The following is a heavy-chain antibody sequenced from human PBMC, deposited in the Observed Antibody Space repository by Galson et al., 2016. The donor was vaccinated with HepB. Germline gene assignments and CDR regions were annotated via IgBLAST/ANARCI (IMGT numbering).Heavy chain of an antibody. V-gene: IGHV3-33*01. CDR3: ASSIAVAGIIDY. J-gene: IGHJ4*02. CDR1: GFSLSTYA. Sequence: SLRPSCAGSGFSLSTYAVYWVRQTPGKGLEWVAVIWSGAIKKYYADSVEGRFTISRDDSENTVYLQINTLRVEDTAMYYCASSIAVAGIIDYWGQGTLVTVSS. D-gene: IGHD6-19*01. CDR2: IWSGAIKK.